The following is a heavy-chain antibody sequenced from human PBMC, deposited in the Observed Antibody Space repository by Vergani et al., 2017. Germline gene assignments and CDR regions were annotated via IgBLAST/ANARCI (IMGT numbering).Heavy chain of an antibody. Sequence: EVQLVESGGGLVQPGGSLRLSCAASGFTFSSYSMNWVRQAPGKGLEWVSYISSSSSTIYYADSVKGRFTISRDNAKNSLYLQMNSLRAEDTAVYYCARTNTAMVLYYYYCMDVWGKGP. CDR1: GFTFSSYS. D-gene: IGHD5-18*01. CDR2: ISSSSSTI. J-gene: IGHJ6*03. CDR3: ARTNTAMVLYYYYCMDV. V-gene: IGHV3-48*01.